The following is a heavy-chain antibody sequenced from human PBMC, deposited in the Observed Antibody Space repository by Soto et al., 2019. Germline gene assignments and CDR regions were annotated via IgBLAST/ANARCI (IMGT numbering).Heavy chain of an antibody. J-gene: IGHJ4*02. CDR1: GYTFTSYD. CDR2: MNPNSGNT. CDR3: ARAPSGRRPKPTRHYFDY. V-gene: IGHV1-8*01. D-gene: IGHD6-25*01. Sequence: AASVKVSCKASGYTFTSYDINWVRQATGQGLEWMGWMNPNSGNTGYAQKFQGRVTMTRNTSISTAYMELSSLRSEDTAVYYCARAPSGRRPKPTRHYFDYWGQGTLVTVSS.